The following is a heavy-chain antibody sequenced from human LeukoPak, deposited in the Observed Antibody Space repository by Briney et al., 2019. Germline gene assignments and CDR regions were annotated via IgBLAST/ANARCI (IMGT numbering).Heavy chain of an antibody. V-gene: IGHV3-23*01. Sequence: PGRSLRLSCAASGFTFNIYAMCWVRQAPGEGLEWISCIGGSGVDTFYADSVKGRFTISRDNSKNTLFVQMNSLRAEDTAVYYCAQEIKDRYCSGAQNCLFDSWGHGTLVTVSS. D-gene: IGHD2-15*01. CDR2: IGGSGVDT. J-gene: IGHJ4*01. CDR3: AQEIKDRYCSGAQNCLFDS. CDR1: GFTFNIYA.